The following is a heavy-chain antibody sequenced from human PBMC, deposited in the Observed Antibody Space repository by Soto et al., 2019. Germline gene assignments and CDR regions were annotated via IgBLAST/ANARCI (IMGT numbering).Heavy chain of an antibody. CDR3: TTEGVAATYYYYYYMDV. CDR2: IKSKTDGGTT. Sequence: EVQLVESGGGLVKPGGSLRLSCAASGFTFSNAWMSWVRQAPGKGLEWVGRIKSKTDGGTTDYAAPVKGRFTISRDDSKHTLYLQMNSLKTEDTAVYYCTTEGVAATYYYYYYMDVWGKGTTVTVSS. D-gene: IGHD2-15*01. V-gene: IGHV3-15*01. J-gene: IGHJ6*03. CDR1: GFTFSNAW.